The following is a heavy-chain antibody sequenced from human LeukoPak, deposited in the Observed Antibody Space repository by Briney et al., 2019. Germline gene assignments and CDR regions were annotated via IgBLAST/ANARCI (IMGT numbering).Heavy chain of an antibody. CDR3: VSFYETY. V-gene: IGHV3-74*01. CDR1: GNYG. J-gene: IGHJ4*02. CDR2: INSDGSRT. Sequence: GGSLRLSWAASGNYGMPWVRKVPGRGLVWVSHINSDGSRTSYADSVKGRFTISKDNAKNTVYLQMNSLRAEDTAVYYCVSFYETYWGRGTLVTVSS. D-gene: IGHD2/OR15-2a*01.